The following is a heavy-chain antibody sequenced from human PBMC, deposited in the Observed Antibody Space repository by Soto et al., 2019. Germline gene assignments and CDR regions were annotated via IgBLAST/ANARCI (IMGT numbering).Heavy chain of an antibody. CDR1: GFTFITYG. CDR2: ISAYNGDT. Sequence: QVQLVQSGAEVKKPGASVKVSCKASGFTFITYGFTWVRQAPGQGLEWMGWISAYNGDTHYAQKVQGRVTMTKDTSTSTAYMELRSLTSDDTAVYYCARKAMGAPVDQWGQGTLVIVSS. V-gene: IGHV1-18*01. CDR3: ARKAMGAPVDQ. D-gene: IGHD5-18*01. J-gene: IGHJ4*02.